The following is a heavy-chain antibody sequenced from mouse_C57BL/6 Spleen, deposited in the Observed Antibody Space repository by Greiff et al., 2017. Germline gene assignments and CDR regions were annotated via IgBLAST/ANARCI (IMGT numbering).Heavy chain of an antibody. CDR1: GYSITSDY. J-gene: IGHJ4*01. D-gene: IGHD1-1*01. Sequence: EVMLVESGPGLAKPSQTLSLTCSVTGYSITSDYWNWIRKFPGNKLEYMGYISYSGSTYYNPSLKSRISITRDTSKNQYYLQLNSVTTEDTATYYCARGNYYGSSYGVMDYWGQGTSVTVSS. CDR3: ARGNYYGSSYGVMDY. V-gene: IGHV3-8*01. CDR2: ISYSGST.